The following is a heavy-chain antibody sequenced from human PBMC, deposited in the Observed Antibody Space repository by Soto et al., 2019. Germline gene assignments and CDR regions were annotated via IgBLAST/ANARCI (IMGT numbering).Heavy chain of an antibody. Sequence: GGSLRLSCAASGFTFSSYAISWVRQAPGKGLEWVSAISGSGGSTYYADSVKGRFTISRDNSKNTLYLQMNSLRAEDTAVYYCAPTYYYGSGSYYNSPYFDYWGQGTLVTVSS. CDR3: APTYYYGSGSYYNSPYFDY. J-gene: IGHJ4*02. V-gene: IGHV3-23*01. D-gene: IGHD3-10*01. CDR1: GFTFSSYA. CDR2: ISGSGGST.